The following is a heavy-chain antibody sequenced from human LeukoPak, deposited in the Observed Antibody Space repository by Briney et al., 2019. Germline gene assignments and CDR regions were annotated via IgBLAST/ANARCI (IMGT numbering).Heavy chain of an antibody. V-gene: IGHV3-48*03. Sequence: PGGSLRLSCAASGFTFISYEMNWVRQAPGRGLEWVSYISSSGRTIYYADSVKGRFTISRDNAKNSLYLQMNSLRAEDTAAYYCARGRGTSGSNRDFYYYYYMDVWGKGTTVTVSS. J-gene: IGHJ6*03. CDR1: GFTFISYE. CDR2: ISSSGRTI. CDR3: ARGRGTSGSNRDFYYYYYMDV. D-gene: IGHD2-15*01.